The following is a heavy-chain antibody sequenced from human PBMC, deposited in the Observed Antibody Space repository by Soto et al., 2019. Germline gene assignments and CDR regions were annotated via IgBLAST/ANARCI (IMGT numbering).Heavy chain of an antibody. CDR2: INHSGST. Sequence: SETLSLTCAVYGGSFSGYYWSWIRQPPGKGLEWIGEINHSGSTNYNPSLKSRVTISVDTSKNQFSLKLSSVTAADTAVYYCARGVPRVGSSSYWGQGTLVTVSS. D-gene: IGHD6-13*01. V-gene: IGHV4-34*01. CDR1: GGSFSGYY. CDR3: ARGVPRVGSSSY. J-gene: IGHJ4*02.